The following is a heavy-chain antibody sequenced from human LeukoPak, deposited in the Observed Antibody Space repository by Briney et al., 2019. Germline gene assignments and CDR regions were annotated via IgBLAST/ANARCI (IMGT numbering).Heavy chain of an antibody. J-gene: IGHJ4*02. CDR2: IWYDGSNK. CDR1: GFTFGSYG. Sequence: PGGSLRLSCAASGFTFGSYGMHWVRQAPGKGLEWVAVIWYDGSNKYYADSVKGRFTISRDNSKNTLYLQMNSLRAEDTAVYYCARDQFGVKYYFDYWGQGTLVTVSS. V-gene: IGHV3-33*01. D-gene: IGHD3-3*01. CDR3: ARDQFGVKYYFDY.